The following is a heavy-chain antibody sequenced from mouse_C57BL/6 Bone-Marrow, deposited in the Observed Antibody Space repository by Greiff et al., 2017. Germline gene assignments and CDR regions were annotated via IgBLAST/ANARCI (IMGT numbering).Heavy chain of an antibody. CDR3: ARGITTVVWYFDV. CDR1: GYTFTSYW. CDR2: IYPGSGST. Sequence: QVQLQQPGAELVKPGASVKMSCKASGYTFTSYWITWVKQRPGQGLEWIGDIYPGSGSTNYNEKFKSKATLTVDTSSSTAYMQLSSLTSADSAVYYCARGITTVVWYFDVWGTGTTVTVSS. J-gene: IGHJ1*03. D-gene: IGHD1-1*01. V-gene: IGHV1-55*01.